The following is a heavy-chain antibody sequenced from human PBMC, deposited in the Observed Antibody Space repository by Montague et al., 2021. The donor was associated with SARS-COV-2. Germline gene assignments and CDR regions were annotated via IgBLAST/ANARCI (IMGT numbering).Heavy chain of an antibody. J-gene: IGHJ4*02. D-gene: IGHD3-22*01. CDR3: ARDHLSVSMIVVVFTSASYSFDY. CDR2: IKQSGST. V-gene: IGHV4-34*01. CDR1: GGSFGDDH. Sequence: SETLSLTCGVYGGSFGDDHWSWIRQPPGKGLEWIGDIKQSGSTNYNPSLKSRVTISVDTSRNQFSLKLTSVTAADTAVYFCARDHLSVSMIVVVFTSASYSFDYWGQGALVTVSS.